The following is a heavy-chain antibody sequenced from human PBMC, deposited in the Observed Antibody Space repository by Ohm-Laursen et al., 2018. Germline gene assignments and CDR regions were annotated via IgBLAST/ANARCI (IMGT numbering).Heavy chain of an antibody. Sequence: GTLSPTCPVSGDSIDTYYWRWIRQPAGKGLEWIGRMYATGSSNYNPSLNSRVTMSVDTSRTQFLLKLTSGTAADTAVYYCAVSEVRYSFTYLADFWGQGTLVTVPS. V-gene: IGHV4-4*07. CDR2: MYATGSS. D-gene: IGHD3-9*01. CDR1: GDSIDTYY. J-gene: IGHJ4*02. CDR3: AVSEVRYSFTYLADF.